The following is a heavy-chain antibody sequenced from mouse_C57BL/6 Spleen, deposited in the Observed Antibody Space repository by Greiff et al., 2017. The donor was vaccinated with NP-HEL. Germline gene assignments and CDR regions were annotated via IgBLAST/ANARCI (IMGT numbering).Heavy chain of an antibody. CDR3: ARDYDYGRGFAY. J-gene: IGHJ3*01. Sequence: DVKLQESGPGMVKPSQSLSLTCTVTGYSITSGYDWHWIRHFPGNKLEWMGYISYSGSTNYNPSLKSRISITHDTSKNHFFLKLNSVTTEDTATYYCARDYDYGRGFAYWGQGTLVTVSA. CDR1: GYSITSGYD. D-gene: IGHD2-4*01. CDR2: ISYSGST. V-gene: IGHV3-1*01.